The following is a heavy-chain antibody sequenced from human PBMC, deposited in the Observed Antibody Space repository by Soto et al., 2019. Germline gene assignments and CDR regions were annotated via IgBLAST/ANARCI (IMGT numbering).Heavy chain of an antibody. Sequence: EVQLVESGGGLVQPGGSLRLSCAASGFTFSASDMNWVRQAPGKGLEWVSYISTGSGTIYYADSVKGRFTISRDNAKNSLFLQMSSLRAEDTAVYFCAKMWDHWGQGTLVTVSS. CDR3: AKMWDH. D-gene: IGHD2-21*01. V-gene: IGHV3-48*01. CDR2: ISTGSGTI. J-gene: IGHJ4*02. CDR1: GFTFSASD.